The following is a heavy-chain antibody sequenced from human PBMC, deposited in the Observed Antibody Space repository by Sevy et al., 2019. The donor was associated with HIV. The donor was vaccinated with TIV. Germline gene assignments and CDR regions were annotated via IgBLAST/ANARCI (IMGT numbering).Heavy chain of an antibody. CDR2: IYSGGGT. J-gene: IGHJ4*02. V-gene: IGHV3-66*02. CDR1: GFTVSSNY. Sequence: GGSLRLSCAASGFTVSSNYMSWVRQAPGKGLDWVSLIYSGGGTEYADSVKGRFTISRDSSKNTLYLQMNSLRTEDTAVYYCARDGGYRVDWGQGTLVTVSS. CDR3: ARDGGYRVD. D-gene: IGHD3-16*01.